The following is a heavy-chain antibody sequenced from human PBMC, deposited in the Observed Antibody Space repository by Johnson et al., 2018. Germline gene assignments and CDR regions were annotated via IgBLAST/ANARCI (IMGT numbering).Heavy chain of an antibody. CDR1: GFTFSSYS. CDR2: ISSSSSYI. D-gene: IGHD3-16*01. V-gene: IGHV3-21*01. J-gene: IGHJ6*03. Sequence: VQLVQSGGGLVKPGGSLRLSCAGSGFTFSSYSMNWVRQAPGKGLEWVSSISSSSSYIYYADSVKGRFTISRDNAKNSLYLQMNSLRAEDTAVYYCARAIQAALHLGEYYYMDVWGKGTTVTVSS. CDR3: ARAIQAALHLGEYYYMDV.